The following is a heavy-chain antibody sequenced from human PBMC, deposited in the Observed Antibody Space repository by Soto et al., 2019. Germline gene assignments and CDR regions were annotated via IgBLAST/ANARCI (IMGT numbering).Heavy chain of an antibody. CDR3: AKVGGGCSGGSCYDNYYYYGMDV. Sequence: GGSLRLSCAASGFTFSSYAMSWVRQAPGKGLEWVSAISGSGGSTYYADSVKGRFTISRDNSKNTLYLQMNSLRAEDTAVYYCAKVGGGCSGGSCYDNYYYYGMDVWGQGTTVTVSS. D-gene: IGHD2-15*01. V-gene: IGHV3-23*01. J-gene: IGHJ6*02. CDR1: GFTFSSYA. CDR2: ISGSGGST.